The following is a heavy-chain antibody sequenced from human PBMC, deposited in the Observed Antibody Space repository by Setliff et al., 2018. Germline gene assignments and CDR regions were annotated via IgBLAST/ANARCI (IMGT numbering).Heavy chain of an antibody. CDR1: GLIFTSYS. CDR2: ISSSSAYI. J-gene: IGHJ6*04. V-gene: IGHV3-21*01. CDR3: ATSDYGDYFIADV. Sequence: GGSLRLSCAASGLIFTSYSMNWVRQAPGKGLEWVSSISSSSAYIYYADSVKGRFTISRDNSKNSVYLQMNSLRAEDTAVYYCATSDYGDYFIADVWGKGTTVTVSS. D-gene: IGHD4-17*01.